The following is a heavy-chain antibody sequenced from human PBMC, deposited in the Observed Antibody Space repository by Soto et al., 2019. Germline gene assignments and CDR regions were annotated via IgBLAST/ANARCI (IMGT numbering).Heavy chain of an antibody. CDR2: ISGSGGST. CDR1: GFTFSSYA. CDR3: AKEANYYSNPPNWLDP. V-gene: IGHV3-23*01. Sequence: PGGSLRLSCSASGFTFSSYAMSWVRQAPGKGLEWVSAISGSGGSTYYADSVKGRFTISRDNSKNTLYLQMNSLRAEDTAVYYCAKEANYYSNPPNWLDPWGQGTLVTVSS. J-gene: IGHJ5*02. D-gene: IGHD4-4*01.